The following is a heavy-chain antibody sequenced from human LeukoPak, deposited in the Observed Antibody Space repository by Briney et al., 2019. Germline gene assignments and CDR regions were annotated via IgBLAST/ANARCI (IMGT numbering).Heavy chain of an antibody. CDR2: ICDTGSI. Sequence: SETLSLTCAVYGGSFSGYCWSWIRQPPGKGLEWIVYICDTGSIKYNPSLESRVTISVDTSKNQFSLKLTSVTAADTAIYYCARVPLQYNTATHFDSWGQGTLVTVPS. J-gene: IGHJ4*02. D-gene: IGHD1-14*01. CDR1: GGSFSGYC. CDR3: ARVPLQYNTATHFDS. V-gene: IGHV4-59*01.